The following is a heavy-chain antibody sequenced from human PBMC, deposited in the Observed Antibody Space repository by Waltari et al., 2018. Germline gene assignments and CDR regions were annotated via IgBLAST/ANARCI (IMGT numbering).Heavy chain of an antibody. V-gene: IGHV4-4*07. CDR2: IYTIGST. J-gene: IGHJ6*02. D-gene: IGHD3-3*01. CDR3: AKGPTFGVVIGKRLYGMDV. CDR1: GGSISSYY. Sequence: QVQLQESGPGLVKPSETLSLTCTVSGGSISSYYWSWIRQPAGKGLEWIGRIYTIGSTKYHPSLKMRVTMSGDPSKNQFSLKLSSVTAADTAVYYCAKGPTFGVVIGKRLYGMDVWGQGTTVTVSS.